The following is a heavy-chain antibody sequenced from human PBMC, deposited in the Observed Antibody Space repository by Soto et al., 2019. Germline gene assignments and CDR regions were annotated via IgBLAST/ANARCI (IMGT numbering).Heavy chain of an antibody. Sequence: TLSLTCTVSGGSISSGDYYWSWIRQPPGKGLEWIGYIYYSGSTYYNPSLKSRVTISVDTSKNQFSLKLSSVTAADTAVYYCARDVRFLAYGYGMDVWGQGTTVTVSS. J-gene: IGHJ6*02. CDR2: IYYSGST. CDR3: ARDVRFLAYGYGMDV. V-gene: IGHV4-30-4*01. D-gene: IGHD3-3*01. CDR1: GGSISSGDYY.